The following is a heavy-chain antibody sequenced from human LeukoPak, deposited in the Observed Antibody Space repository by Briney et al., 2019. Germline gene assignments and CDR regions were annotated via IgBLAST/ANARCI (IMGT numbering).Heavy chain of an antibody. D-gene: IGHD4-17*01. Sequence: PGGSLRLSCAASGFTVSSNYMSWVRQAPGKGLEWVSVIYSGGSTYYADSVKGRFTISRDNSKNTMYLQMNSLRAEDTAVYYCAREEVDYGDYLSGLGPAPHAFDIWGQGTMVTVSS. CDR1: GFTVSSNY. CDR2: IYSGGST. CDR3: AREEVDYGDYLSGLGPAPHAFDI. V-gene: IGHV3-66*01. J-gene: IGHJ3*02.